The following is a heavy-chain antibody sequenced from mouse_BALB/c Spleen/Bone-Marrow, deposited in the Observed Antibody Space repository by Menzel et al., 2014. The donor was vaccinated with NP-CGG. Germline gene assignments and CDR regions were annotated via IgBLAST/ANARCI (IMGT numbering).Heavy chain of an antibody. J-gene: IGHJ4*01. CDR1: GYTFTDYA. V-gene: IGHV1-67*01. CDR3: ASYGSSYYAMDY. Sequence: QVHVKQSGPELVRPGVSVKISCKGSGYTFTDYAMHWVKQSHAKSLEWIGVISTYSGNTNYNQKFKGKATMTVDKPSSTAYMELARLTSEDSAIYYCASYGSSYYAMDYWGQGTSVTVSS. D-gene: IGHD1-1*01. CDR2: ISTYSGNT.